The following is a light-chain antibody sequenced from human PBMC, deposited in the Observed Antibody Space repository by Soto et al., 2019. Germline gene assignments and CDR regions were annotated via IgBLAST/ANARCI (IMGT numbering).Light chain of an antibody. J-gene: IGKJ5*01. Sequence: EIVLTQSPGTLSLSPGERATLSCRASQSVSANYLAWYQQKTGQAPRLLIYGESTRATGIPDRFSGSGSGTELTLTISRLQSEDFAVYYCQXYNNWPITCGQGTRLEIK. V-gene: IGKV3-15*01. CDR2: GES. CDR1: QSVSAN. CDR3: QXYNNWPIT.